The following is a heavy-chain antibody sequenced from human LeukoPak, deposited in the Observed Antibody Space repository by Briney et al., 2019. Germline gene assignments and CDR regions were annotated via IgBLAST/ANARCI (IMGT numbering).Heavy chain of an antibody. CDR2: IIPFFGRA. Sequence: GASVKVSCKASGGTFSSYGISWVRQAPGQGLEWMGGIIPFFGRADYAQKFQGRVTITADKSTSTAYMDLTSLKSEDTAVYYCARVVGLTGYSSSWYSGYYYYMDVWGKGATVTVSS. CDR3: ARVVGLTGYSSSWYSGYYYYMDV. V-gene: IGHV1-69*06. J-gene: IGHJ6*03. CDR1: GGTFSSYG. D-gene: IGHD6-13*01.